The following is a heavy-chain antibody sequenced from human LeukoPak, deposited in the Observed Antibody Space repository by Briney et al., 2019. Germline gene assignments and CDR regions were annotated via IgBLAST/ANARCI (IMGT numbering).Heavy chain of an antibody. Sequence: ASVKVSCKASGYTFTSYDISWVRQAPGQGLEWMGWISAYNGNTNYAQKLQGRVTMTTDTSTSTAYMELRSLRSDDTAVYYCARDAGPYDYVWGSYRYTPYYFDHWGQGTLVTVSS. CDR3: ARDAGPYDYVWGSYRYTPYYFDH. CDR2: ISAYNGNT. V-gene: IGHV1-18*01. CDR1: GYTFTSYD. J-gene: IGHJ4*02. D-gene: IGHD3-16*02.